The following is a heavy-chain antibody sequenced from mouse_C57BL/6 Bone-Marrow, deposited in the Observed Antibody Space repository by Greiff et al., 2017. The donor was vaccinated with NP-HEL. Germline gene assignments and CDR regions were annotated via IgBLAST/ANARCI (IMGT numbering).Heavy chain of an antibody. CDR3: ARYYYGRPYYFDY. J-gene: IGHJ2*01. Sequence: QVQLQQPGAELVKPGASVKLSCKASGYTFTSYWMHWVKQRPGQGLEWIGMIHPNSGSTNYNEKFKSKATLTVDKSSSAAYMQLSSLTSEDSAVYYCARYYYGRPYYFDYWGQGTTLTVSS. CDR1: GYTFTSYW. D-gene: IGHD1-1*01. V-gene: IGHV1-64*01. CDR2: IHPNSGST.